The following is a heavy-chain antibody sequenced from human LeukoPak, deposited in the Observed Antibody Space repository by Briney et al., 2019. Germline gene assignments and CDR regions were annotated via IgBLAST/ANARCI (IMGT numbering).Heavy chain of an antibody. CDR3: ARETGTTEYYFDY. CDR1: GFTFSSYS. V-gene: IGHV3-48*01. CDR2: ISSSSSTI. Sequence: GGSLRLSCAASGFTFSSYSMNWVRQAPGKGLEWVSYISSSSSTIYYADSVKGRFTISRDNAKNSLYLQMNSLRAEDTAVYYCARETGTTEYYFDYWGQGTLVTVSS. J-gene: IGHJ4*02. D-gene: IGHD4-17*01.